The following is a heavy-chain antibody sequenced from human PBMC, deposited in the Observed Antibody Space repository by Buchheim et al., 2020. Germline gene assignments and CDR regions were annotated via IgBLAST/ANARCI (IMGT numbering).Heavy chain of an antibody. J-gene: IGHJ6*02. V-gene: IGHV3-15*01. CDR2: IKSKTDGGPT. CDR1: GFTFSNAW. CDR3: YDYGDYYYYGMDV. Sequence: EVQLVESGGGLVKPGGSLRLSCAASGFTFSNAWMSWVRQAPGKGLEWVGRIKSKTDGGPTDSAAPVKGRFTISSDDSNNTLYLQMNSLKTEDTAVYYCYDYGDYYYYGMDVWGQGTT. D-gene: IGHD4-17*01.